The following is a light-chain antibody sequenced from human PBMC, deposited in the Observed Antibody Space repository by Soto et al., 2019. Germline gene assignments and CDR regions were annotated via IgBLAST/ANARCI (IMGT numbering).Light chain of an antibody. CDR3: SSYTGSSTLVL. Sequence: QSALTQPASVSGSPGQSITISCTGTRSDVGGYNYVSWYQQHPGKAPKLMIYDVSNRPSGVSNRFSGSKSGNTASLTISELQAEDEADYFCSSYTGSSTLVLFGGGTKLTVL. J-gene: IGLJ2*01. V-gene: IGLV2-14*03. CDR1: RSDVGGYNY. CDR2: DVS.